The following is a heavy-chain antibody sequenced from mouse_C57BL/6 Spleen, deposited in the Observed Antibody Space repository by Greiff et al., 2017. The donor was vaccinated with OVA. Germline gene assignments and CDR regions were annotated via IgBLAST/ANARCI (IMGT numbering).Heavy chain of an antibody. Sequence: EVKLMESGGDLVKPGGSLKLSCAASGFTFSSYGMSWVRQTPDKRLEWVATISSGGSYTYYPDSVKGRFTISRDNAKNTLYLQMSSLKSEDTAMYYCASAYGSRGYFDVWGTGTTVTVSS. J-gene: IGHJ1*03. CDR2: ISSGGSYT. V-gene: IGHV5-6*01. CDR3: ASAYGSRGYFDV. D-gene: IGHD1-1*01. CDR1: GFTFSSYG.